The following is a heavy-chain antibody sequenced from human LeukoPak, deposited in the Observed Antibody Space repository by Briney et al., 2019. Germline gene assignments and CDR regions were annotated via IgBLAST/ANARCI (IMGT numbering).Heavy chain of an antibody. V-gene: IGHV3-48*03. D-gene: IGHD3-22*01. CDR3: ARLEHDSSGYYGDY. CDR2: ISSSGSTI. CDR1: GFTFSSYE. Sequence: GGSLRLSCAASGFTFSSYEMNWVRQAPGKGLEWVSYISSSGSTIYYADSVKGRFTISRDNAKNSLYLQMNSLRAEDTAVYYCARLEHDSSGYYGDYWGQGTLVTVSS. J-gene: IGHJ4*02.